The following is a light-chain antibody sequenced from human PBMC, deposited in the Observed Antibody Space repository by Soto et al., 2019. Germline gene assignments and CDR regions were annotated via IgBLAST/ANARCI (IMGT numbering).Light chain of an antibody. CDR3: CSYAGTYTFVV. CDR2: DVS. V-gene: IGLV2-11*01. Sequence: SALTQPRSVSGSPGQSVTIFCTGTSSDVGSYNYVSWYQQHPGKAPKLMIYDVSKRPSGVPDRFSGSKSGNTASLTISGLQADDEADYYCCSYAGTYTFVVFGGGTKLTVL. CDR1: SSDVGSYNY. J-gene: IGLJ2*01.